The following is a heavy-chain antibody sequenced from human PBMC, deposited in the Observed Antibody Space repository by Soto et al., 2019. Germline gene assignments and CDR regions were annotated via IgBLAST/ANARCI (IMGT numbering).Heavy chain of an antibody. D-gene: IGHD2-21*02. CDR2: LGFDGAFE. CDR1: GFTFSSYA. Sequence: VQLLESGGGLVQPGGSLRLSCVASGFTFSSYAMHWVRQAPGKGLEWVAVLGFDGAFENYADSVKGRFTISRDTSKSTLYLQMNSLRTEDTAVYYCARVNGGNSGANDYWGQGTLVTVSS. V-gene: IGHV3-30-3*01. J-gene: IGHJ4*01. CDR3: ARVNGGNSGANDY.